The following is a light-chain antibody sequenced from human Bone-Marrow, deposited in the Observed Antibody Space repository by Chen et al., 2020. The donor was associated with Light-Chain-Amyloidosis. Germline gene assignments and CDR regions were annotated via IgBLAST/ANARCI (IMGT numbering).Light chain of an antibody. J-gene: IGLJ3*02. Sequence: QSALTQPASVSGSPGHSIAISCTGASSDIGGYNFVSWYQQHSGKAPKLILYEVSNRPSGVSSRFSGSKSGDTASLTISGLQPEDEADYYCSSYTTRTTWVFGGGTKLTVL. V-gene: IGLV2-14*01. CDR2: EVS. CDR3: SSYTTRTTWV. CDR1: SSDIGGYNF.